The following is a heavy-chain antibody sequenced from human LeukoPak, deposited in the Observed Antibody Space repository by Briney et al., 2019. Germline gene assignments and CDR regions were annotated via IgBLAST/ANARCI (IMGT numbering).Heavy chain of an antibody. CDR1: GFTFSSYG. D-gene: IGHD3-9*01. J-gene: IGHJ6*02. Sequence: PGGSLRLSCAASGFTFSSYGMHWVRQAPGKGLEWVADISYDGSNKYYADSVKGRFTISRDNSKNTLYLQMNSLRAVDTAVYYCAKVGRDDILTGTHLDVWGQGTTVTVSS. CDR2: ISYDGSNK. CDR3: AKVGRDDILTGTHLDV. V-gene: IGHV3-30*18.